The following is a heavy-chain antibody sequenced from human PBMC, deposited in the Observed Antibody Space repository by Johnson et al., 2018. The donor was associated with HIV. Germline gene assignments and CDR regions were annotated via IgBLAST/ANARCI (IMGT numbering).Heavy chain of an antibody. CDR2: IYSGGST. CDR1: GFTVSSNY. CDR3: ARDQSNGWNRGAFDI. V-gene: IGHV3-66*01. Sequence: VQLVESGGGLVQPGGSLRLSCAAFGFTVSSNYMSWVRQAPGKGLEWVSVIYSGGSTYYADSVKGIFTISRDNSKNTLYLHMNSLRAEDTAVYYCARDQSNGWNRGAFDIWGQGTVVTVSS. D-gene: IGHD6-19*01. J-gene: IGHJ3*02.